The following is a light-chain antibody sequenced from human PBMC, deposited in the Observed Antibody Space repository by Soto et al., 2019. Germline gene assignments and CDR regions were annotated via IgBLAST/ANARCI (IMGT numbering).Light chain of an antibody. CDR2: DVY. J-gene: IGLJ2*01. Sequence: QSALTQPASVSGSPGQSITISFTGTTNDIAVYTYVSWYQQHPGRAPNLVIYDVYSRPSGVSDRFSGSKSGNTASLTISGLQTDDEADYYCSSYTRGSTTVVFGGGTQLTVL. CDR3: SSYTRGSTTVV. V-gene: IGLV2-14*03. CDR1: TNDIAVYTY.